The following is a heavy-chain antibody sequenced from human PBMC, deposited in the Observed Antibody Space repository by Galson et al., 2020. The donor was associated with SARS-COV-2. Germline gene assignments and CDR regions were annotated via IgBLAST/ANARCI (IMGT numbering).Heavy chain of an antibody. CDR3: AREEGTYSTRGRGGDY. D-gene: IGHD6-13*01. CDR1: GGSINTNDYY. J-gene: IGHJ4*02. Sequence: SETLSLTCTVSGGSINTNDYYWDWIRQPPGKGLEWIGGIDYSGHTYYNPSLKSRITISADTSKSQFYLKLSSVTAADTAMYYCAREEGTYSTRGRGGDYWGQGTLVTVSS. CDR2: IDYSGHT. V-gene: IGHV4-39*07.